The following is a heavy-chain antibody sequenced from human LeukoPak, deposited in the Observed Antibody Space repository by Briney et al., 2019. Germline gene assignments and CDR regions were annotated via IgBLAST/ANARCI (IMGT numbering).Heavy chain of an antibody. Sequence: QPGGSLRLSCAASGFTFSRYDMHWVRHAPGKGLVWVSRITSDGSSTSYADSVKGRFTTTRDNAKNTLYLQMNSLRAEDTAVYYGARRLVCFDYWGQGTLVTVSS. CDR1: GFTFSRYD. CDR3: ARRLVCFDY. V-gene: IGHV3-74*01. D-gene: IGHD3-9*01. J-gene: IGHJ4*02. CDR2: ITSDGSST.